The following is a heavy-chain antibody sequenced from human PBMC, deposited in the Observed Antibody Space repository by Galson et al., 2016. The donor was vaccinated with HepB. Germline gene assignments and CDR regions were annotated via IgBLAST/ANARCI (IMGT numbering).Heavy chain of an antibody. CDR3: ARDHYYGSGSHYFARPFDY. CDR1: EFTFSSYW. D-gene: IGHD3-10*01. V-gene: IGHV3-7*03. Sequence: SLRLSCAASEFTFSSYWMSWVRQAPGKGLEWVANIIQDGSEKYYVDSVKGRFTISRDNAKNPLYLQMSSLRAEDTAVYYCARDHYYGSGSHYFARPFDYWGQGTLVTVSS. J-gene: IGHJ4*02. CDR2: IIQDGSEK.